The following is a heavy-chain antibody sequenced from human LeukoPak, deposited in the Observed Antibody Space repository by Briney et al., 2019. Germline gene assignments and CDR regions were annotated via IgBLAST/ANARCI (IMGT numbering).Heavy chain of an antibody. J-gene: IGHJ4*02. CDR1: GGTFSSYA. CDR3: ARAPIFILGIAAPEGYYFDY. Sequence: SVKVSCKASGGTFSSYAIRWVRQAPGQGLEWMGGIIPIFGTANYAQKFQGRVTITADASTSTAYMELSSLRSEDTAVYYCARAPIFILGIAAPEGYYFDYWGQGTLVTVSS. CDR2: IIPIFGTA. D-gene: IGHD3-9*01. V-gene: IGHV1-69*13.